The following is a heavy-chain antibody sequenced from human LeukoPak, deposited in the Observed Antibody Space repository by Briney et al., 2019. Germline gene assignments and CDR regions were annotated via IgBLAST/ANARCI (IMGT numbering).Heavy chain of an antibody. V-gene: IGHV3-21*01. CDR1: GFTFSTYG. D-gene: IGHD3-22*01. J-gene: IGHJ4*02. Sequence: PGGSLRLSCAASGFTFSTYGMNWVRLAPGRGLEWVSSISTSSSYIYYADSVKGRFTISRDNAKSSLYLQMNSLRAEDTAVYYCAGRNYDSSGYYLSYWGQGTLVTVSS. CDR2: ISTSSSYI. CDR3: AGRNYDSSGYYLSY.